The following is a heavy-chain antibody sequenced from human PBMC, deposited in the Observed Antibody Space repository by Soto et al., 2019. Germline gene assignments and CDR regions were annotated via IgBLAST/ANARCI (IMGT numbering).Heavy chain of an antibody. Sequence: GGALRLSGSASGFNFNNYGMHCVRQAPGKELGWVAVIWDDGNGSYYAKSVQDRFTISRDNSNKTLYLQMSSLRAEDKAVYYCARRQIYPHARGAASARGPMKVWGQGTTVTVSS. CDR1: GFNFNNYG. CDR2: IWDDGNGS. CDR3: ARRQIYPHARGAASARGPMKV. J-gene: IGHJ6*01. D-gene: IGHD6-13*01. V-gene: IGHV3-33*01.